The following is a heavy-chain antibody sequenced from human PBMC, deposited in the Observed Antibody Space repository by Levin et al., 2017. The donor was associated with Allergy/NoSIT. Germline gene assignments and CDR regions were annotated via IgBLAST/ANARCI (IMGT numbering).Heavy chain of an antibody. V-gene: IGHV3-30*18. J-gene: IGHJ4*02. Sequence: GESLKISCAASGFSFSTYGIQWVRQAPGKGLEWVALITSDGSNKYYADPVKGRFTISRDNSKNTVNLQMNSLRAEDTAVYYRAKGGDFDYWGLGTVVTVSS. D-gene: IGHD1-26*01. CDR3: AKGGDFDY. CDR1: GFSFSTYG. CDR2: ITSDGSNK.